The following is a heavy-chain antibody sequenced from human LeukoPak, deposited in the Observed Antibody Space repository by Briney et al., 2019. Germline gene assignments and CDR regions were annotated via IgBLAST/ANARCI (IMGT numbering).Heavy chain of an antibody. Sequence: PSETLSLTCTVSAGSISSGDYYWSWIRQPPWKGLARIGHIDYSGSTYYNPCLKSRVTISVDTSKNQFSLKLSSVTAADTAVYYCASQYYYDSSGYYFWGQGTLVTVS. V-gene: IGHV4-30-4*08. CDR2: IDYSGST. CDR1: AGSISSGDYY. D-gene: IGHD3-22*01. CDR3: ASQYYYDSSGYYF. J-gene: IGHJ4*02.